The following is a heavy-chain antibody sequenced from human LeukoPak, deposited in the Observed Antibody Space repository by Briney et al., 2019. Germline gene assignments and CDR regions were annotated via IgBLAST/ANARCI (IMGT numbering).Heavy chain of an antibody. D-gene: IGHD5-12*01. J-gene: IGHJ4*02. CDR2: ISSSSSSI. CDR3: TRLISGYDSY. V-gene: IGHV3-48*02. Sequence: GGSLRLSCAASGFTFSGYGMNWVRQAPGKGLEWVSYISSSSSSIHYADSVKGRFTISRDNDKNSLSLQMKSLRDEDTAVYYCTRLISGYDSYWGQGTLVTVSS. CDR1: GFTFSGYG.